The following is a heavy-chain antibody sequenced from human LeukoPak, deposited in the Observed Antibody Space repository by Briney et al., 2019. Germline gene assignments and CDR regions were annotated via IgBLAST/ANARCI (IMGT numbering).Heavy chain of an antibody. CDR3: AREKGRYWFDP. J-gene: IGHJ5*02. CDR2: IYHSGGA. V-gene: IGHV4-38-2*02. D-gene: IGHD3-10*01. Sequence: SETLSLTCAVSGYSISSGYYWGWIRPPPGKGLEWIGNIYHSGGAYFNSSLKSRVTISVDTSKNQFSLNLSSVTAADMAVYYCAREKGRYWFDPWGQGTLVTVSS. CDR1: GYSISSGYY.